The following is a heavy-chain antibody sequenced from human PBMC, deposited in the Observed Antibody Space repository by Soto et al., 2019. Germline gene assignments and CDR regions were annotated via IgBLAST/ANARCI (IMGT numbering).Heavy chain of an antibody. J-gene: IGHJ5*02. D-gene: IGHD6-19*01. V-gene: IGHV3-23*01. CDR3: AKHVEYSSGWHDH. Sequence: GGSLRLSCAAFGFTFSTYAMSWVRQAPGKGLEWVSAISGSGGSTYYADSVKGQFTISRDNSKNTLYLQMNSLRAEDMAVYYCAKHVEYSSGWHDHWGQGTLVTVSS. CDR2: ISGSGGST. CDR1: GFTFSTYA.